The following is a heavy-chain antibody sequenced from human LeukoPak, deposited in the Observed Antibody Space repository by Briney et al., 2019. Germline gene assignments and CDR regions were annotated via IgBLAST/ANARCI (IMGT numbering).Heavy chain of an antibody. V-gene: IGHV6-1*01. D-gene: IGHD5-12*01. Sequence: PSQTLSLTCAVAGDSLSSNKAALNWIRQSPSRGLESLERRDYRTKWYTEYEVPVKSQIIINPDTSKNQFCLQLNSVTPEDTAVYYCARDTGGYSFNYWGQGTLVTVSS. CDR1: GDSLSSNKAA. J-gene: IGHJ4*02. CDR3: ARDTGGYSFNY. CDR2: RDYRTKWYT.